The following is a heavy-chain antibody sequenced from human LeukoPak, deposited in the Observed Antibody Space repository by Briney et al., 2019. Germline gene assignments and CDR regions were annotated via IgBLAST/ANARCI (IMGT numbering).Heavy chain of an antibody. CDR2: INPSGGST. Sequence: ASVKVSCKASGYTFTSYYMHWVRQAPGQGLEWMGIINPSGGSTSYAQKFQGRVTMTRDTSTSTVYMELSSLRSEDTAVYYCAFFFGVVSKPYLPAFDIWGQGTMVTVSS. V-gene: IGHV1-46*01. CDR1: GYTFTSYY. J-gene: IGHJ3*02. D-gene: IGHD3-3*01. CDR3: AFFFGVVSKPYLPAFDI.